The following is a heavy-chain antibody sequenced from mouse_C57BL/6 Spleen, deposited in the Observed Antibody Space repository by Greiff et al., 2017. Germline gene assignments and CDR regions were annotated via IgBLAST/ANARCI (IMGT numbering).Heavy chain of an antibody. V-gene: IGHV3-6*01. CDR3: ASHYGSSGAWFAY. Sequence: EVQLQESGPGLVKPSQSLSLTCSVTGYSITSGYYWNWIRQFPGNKLEWMGYISYDGSNKYNPSLKNRISITRDTSKNQFFLKLNSVTTEDPATDYCASHYGSSGAWFAYWGQGTLVTVSA. D-gene: IGHD1-1*01. CDR2: ISYDGSN. J-gene: IGHJ3*01. CDR1: GYSITSGYY.